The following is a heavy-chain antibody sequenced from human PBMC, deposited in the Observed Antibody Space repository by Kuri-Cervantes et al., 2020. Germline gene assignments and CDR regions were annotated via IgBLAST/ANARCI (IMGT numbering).Heavy chain of an antibody. J-gene: IGHJ4*02. CDR1: GFTFSSYA. Sequence: GGSLRLSCAASGFTFSSYAMHWVRQAPGKGLEWVAVISYDGSNKYYADSVKGRFTISRDNSKNTLYLQMNSLRAEDTAVYYCARENYGDYYYFDYWGQGTLVTVSS. CDR3: ARENYGDYYYFDY. V-gene: IGHV3-30*04. CDR2: ISYDGSNK. D-gene: IGHD4-17*01.